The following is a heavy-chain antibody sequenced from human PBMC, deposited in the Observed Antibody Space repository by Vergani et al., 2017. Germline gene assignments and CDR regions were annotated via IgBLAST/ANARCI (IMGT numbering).Heavy chain of an antibody. D-gene: IGHD5-12*01. Sequence: QVQLQQWGAGLLKPSETLSLTCAVYGGSFSGYYWSWIRQPPGKGLEWIGEINHSGSTNYHPSLKSRVTISVDTSKNQFSLKLSSVTAADTAVYYCARWQWLLKNFDYWGQGTLVTVSS. CDR1: GGSFSGYY. CDR3: ARWQWLLKNFDY. CDR2: INHSGST. J-gene: IGHJ4*02. V-gene: IGHV4-34*01.